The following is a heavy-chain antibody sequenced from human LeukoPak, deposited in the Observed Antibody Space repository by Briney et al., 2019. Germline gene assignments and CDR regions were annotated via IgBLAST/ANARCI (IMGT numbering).Heavy chain of an antibody. CDR2: IYYSGST. J-gene: IGHJ5*02. CDR1: GISISSGGYY. V-gene: IGHV4-31*02. Sequence: SETLSLTWTVSGISISSGGYYWSWIRQHPGKGLEWIGYIYYSGSTYYNPQIQSRVTIPVDKSKNQFSLKLRSVTDAETAVYYCAVGYYDSRGYYYRLWLDPWGQGTLVTVSS. D-gene: IGHD3-22*01. CDR3: AVGYYDSRGYYYRLWLDP.